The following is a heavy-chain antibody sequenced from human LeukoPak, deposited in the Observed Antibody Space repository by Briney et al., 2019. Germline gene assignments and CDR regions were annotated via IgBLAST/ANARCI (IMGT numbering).Heavy chain of an antibody. CDR1: GGTFSSYA. V-gene: IGHV1-69*13. J-gene: IGHJ6*02. CDR2: IIPIFGTA. D-gene: IGHD3-10*01. CDR3: ARAKDGSGSYYYYYGMDV. Sequence: SVKVSCKASGGTFSSYAISWVRQAPGQGLEWMGGIIPIFGTANYAQKFQGRVTITADESTSTAYMELSSLRSEDTAMYYCARAKDGSGSYYYYYGMDVWGQGTTVTVSS.